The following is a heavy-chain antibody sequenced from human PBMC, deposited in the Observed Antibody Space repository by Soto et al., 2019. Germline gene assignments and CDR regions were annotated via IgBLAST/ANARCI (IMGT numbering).Heavy chain of an antibody. V-gene: IGHV4-34*01. CDR2: INHSGST. CDR1: GLSCSGYY. J-gene: IGHJ6*02. CDR3: AGGLWFGELLFYGMDV. Sequence: SETLSVTYAFYGLSCSGYYWSWIRQTPGKGLEWIGEINHSGSTNYNPSLKSRVTISVDTSKNQFSLKLSSVTAADTAVYYCAGGLWFGELLFYGMDVWGQGTKVTVSS. D-gene: IGHD3-10*01.